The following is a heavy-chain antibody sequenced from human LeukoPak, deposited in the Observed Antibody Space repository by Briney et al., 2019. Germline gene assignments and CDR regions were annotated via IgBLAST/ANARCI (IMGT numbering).Heavy chain of an antibody. V-gene: IGHV3-74*01. CDR3: ARDSRGVTTSF. CDR2: INSDGSGT. Sequence: GGSLRLSCAASGFTFSTYWMHWVRQAPGQGLVSVSRINSDGSGTSYADSVKGRFTISRDNAKNTLYLQMNSLRAEDTAVYYCARDSRGVTTSFRGQGTLVTVSS. CDR1: GFTFSTYW. J-gene: IGHJ4*02. D-gene: IGHD3-10*01.